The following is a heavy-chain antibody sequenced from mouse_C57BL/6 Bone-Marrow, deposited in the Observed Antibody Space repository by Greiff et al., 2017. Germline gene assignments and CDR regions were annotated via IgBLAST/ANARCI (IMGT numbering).Heavy chain of an antibody. Sequence: VQLQQSGAELVRPGASVQLSCTASGFNIKDDYMPWVKQRPEQGLEWIGWSDSENGDTEYASKFPGKATITADTSSNTAYLQLSSLTSEDTAVYYCTAYYYGSSYYFPYWYFDVWGTGTTVTVSS. D-gene: IGHD1-1*01. J-gene: IGHJ1*03. CDR2: SDSENGDT. V-gene: IGHV14-4*01. CDR3: TAYYYGSSYYFPYWYFDV. CDR1: GFNIKDDY.